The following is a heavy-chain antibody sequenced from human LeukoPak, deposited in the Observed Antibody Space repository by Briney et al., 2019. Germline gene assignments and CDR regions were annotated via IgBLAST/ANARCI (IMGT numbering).Heavy chain of an antibody. CDR1: GGSISSYY. V-gene: IGHV4-59*01. CDR2: IYYSGST. CDR3: ARVVVRNWFDP. D-gene: IGHD6-6*01. Sequence: SETLSLTCTVSGGSISSYYWSWIRQPPGKGLAWIGYIYYSGSTNYNPSLKSRVTISVDTSKNQFSLKLSSVTAADTAVYYCARVVVRNWFDPWGQGTLVTVSS. J-gene: IGHJ5*02.